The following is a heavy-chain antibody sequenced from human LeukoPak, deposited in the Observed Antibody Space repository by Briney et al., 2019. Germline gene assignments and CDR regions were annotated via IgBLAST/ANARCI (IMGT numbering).Heavy chain of an antibody. D-gene: IGHD6-19*01. CDR2: IRYDGGNK. CDR1: EFTFSSYG. Sequence: GGSLRLSCAASEFTFSSYGMHWVRQAPGKGLEWVAFIRYDGGNKYYADSVKGRFTISRDNSKNTLYLQMNSLRAEDAAVYYCAKGSIYGIAVAGFGGQGTLVTVSS. V-gene: IGHV3-30*02. CDR3: AKGSIYGIAVAGF. J-gene: IGHJ4*02.